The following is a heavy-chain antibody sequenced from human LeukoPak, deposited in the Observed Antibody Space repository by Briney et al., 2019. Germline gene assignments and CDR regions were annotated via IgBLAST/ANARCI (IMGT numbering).Heavy chain of an antibody. J-gene: IGHJ4*02. Sequence: PGGSLRLSCADSQLTFNGSWMNWVRQAPGKGLEWVANVDPTGSQKRYVDSVRGRFTISKDNPGASLYLDMHSLRAEDTAIYYCAIWTSGNYWGQGTLVTVSS. V-gene: IGHV3-7*01. CDR3: AIWTSGNY. CDR2: VDPTGSQK. CDR1: QLTFNGSW. D-gene: IGHD1-1*01.